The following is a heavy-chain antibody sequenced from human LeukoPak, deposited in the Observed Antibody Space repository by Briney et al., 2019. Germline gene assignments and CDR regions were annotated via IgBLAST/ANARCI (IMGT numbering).Heavy chain of an antibody. V-gene: IGHV3-49*04. CDR1: GFTFGDHA. CDR3: TRDRYSSSPYYFDY. J-gene: IGHJ4*02. Sequence: PGGSLRLSCTGFGFTFGDHAMSWVRQAPGKGLEGVGFIRSKAYGGTTEYAASVKGRFTISRDDSKSIAYLQMNSLKTEDTAVYYRTRDRYSSSPYYFDYWGQGTLVTVSS. D-gene: IGHD6-13*01. CDR2: IRSKAYGGTT.